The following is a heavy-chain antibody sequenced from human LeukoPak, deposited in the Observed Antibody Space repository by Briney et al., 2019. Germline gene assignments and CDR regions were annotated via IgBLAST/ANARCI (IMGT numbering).Heavy chain of an antibody. CDR1: GGSFSGYY. D-gene: IGHD2-15*01. V-gene: IGHV4-34*01. CDR2: INHSGST. CDR3: ARASGVAAYYYYYYGMDV. Sequence: SETLSLTCAVYGGSFSGYYWSWIRQPPGKGLEWIGGINHSGSTNYNPSLKSRVTISVDTSKNQFSLKLSSVTAADTAVYYCARASGVAAYYYYYYGMDVWGQGTTVTVSS. J-gene: IGHJ6*02.